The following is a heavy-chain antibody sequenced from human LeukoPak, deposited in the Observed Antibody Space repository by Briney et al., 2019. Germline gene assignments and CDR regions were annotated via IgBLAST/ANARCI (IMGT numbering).Heavy chain of an antibody. CDR1: GFTVSSNY. V-gene: IGHV3-66*01. CDR3: ARDRGGYGSGSYYLDY. J-gene: IGHJ4*02. D-gene: IGHD3-10*01. CDR2: IYSGGST. Sequence: PGGSPRFSCAASGFTVSSNYMSWVRQAPGKGLEWVSVIYSGGSTYYADSVKGRFTISRDNSKNTLYLQMNSLRAEDTAVYYCARDRGGYGSGSYYLDYWGQGTLVTVSS.